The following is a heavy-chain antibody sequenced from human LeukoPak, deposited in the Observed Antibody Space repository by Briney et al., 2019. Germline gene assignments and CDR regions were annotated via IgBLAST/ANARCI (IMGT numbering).Heavy chain of an antibody. CDR3: ARESGGTYYDFWSGYYNNWFDP. D-gene: IGHD3-3*01. CDR2: INAGNGNT. J-gene: IGHJ5*02. CDR1: GYTFTSYA. Sequence: ASVKVSCKASGYTFTSYAMHWVRQAPGQRLEWMGWINAGNGNTKYSQEFQGRVTITRDTSASTAYMELSSLRSEDMAVYYCARESGGTYYDFWSGYYNNWFDPWGQGTLVTVSS. V-gene: IGHV1-3*03.